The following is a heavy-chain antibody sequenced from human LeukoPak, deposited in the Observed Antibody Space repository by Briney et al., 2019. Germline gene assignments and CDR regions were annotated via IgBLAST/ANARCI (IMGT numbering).Heavy chain of an antibody. V-gene: IGHV1-3*01. J-gene: IGHJ4*02. CDR2: INAGNGNT. CDR1: GYTFTSYA. Sequence: ASVKVSCKASGYTFTSYAMHWVRQAPGQRLEWMGWINAGNGNTKYSQKFQGRVTITRGTSASTAYMELSSLRSEDTAVYYCARVAGEGESSTGDYFDYWGQGTLVTVSS. CDR3: ARVAGEGESSTGDYFDY. D-gene: IGHD2-21*01.